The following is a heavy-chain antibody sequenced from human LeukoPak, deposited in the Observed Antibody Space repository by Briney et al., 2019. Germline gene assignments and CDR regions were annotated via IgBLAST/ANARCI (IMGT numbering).Heavy chain of an antibody. V-gene: IGHV3-7*04. Sequence: GGSLRLSCAASGLAFSSYWMSWVRQAPGKGLEWVAAIKRDESEIYYVDSVKGRFTIARDNTKNSLYLQIHNLRAEDTAVFYCARDVSWGQGTLVSVS. CDR1: GLAFSSYW. CDR2: IKRDESEI. J-gene: IGHJ4*02. CDR3: ARDVS. D-gene: IGHD5/OR15-5a*01.